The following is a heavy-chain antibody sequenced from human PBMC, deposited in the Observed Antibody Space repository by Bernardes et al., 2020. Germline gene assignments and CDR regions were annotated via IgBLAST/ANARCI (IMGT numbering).Heavy chain of an antibody. CDR1: GASVGSGTYY. V-gene: IGHV4-61*01. D-gene: IGHD4-4*01. CDR2: ISDSETT. J-gene: IGHJ2*01. CDR3: ARRREDYNYWYFDL. Sequence: SETLSLTCTISGASVGSGTYYWSWIRQPPGKGLEWIGYISDSETTEYNPSLESRVIISVDTSKSQFSLKLPSVTAADTAVYYCARRREDYNYWYFDLWGRGTLVTVSS.